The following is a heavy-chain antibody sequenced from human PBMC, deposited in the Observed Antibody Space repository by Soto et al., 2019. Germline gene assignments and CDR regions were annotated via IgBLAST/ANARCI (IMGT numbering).Heavy chain of an antibody. CDR2: ISAYNGNT. V-gene: IGHV1-18*01. Sequence: QVQLVQSGAEVKKPGASVKVSCKASGYTFTNYGISWVRQAPGQGLEWMGWISAYNGNTNYAQKLQGRVTMTTDTSTSTAYTDVRSLRSDDSAAYYRARDSPPVDYSGQGTLVTVSS. CDR1: GYTFTNYG. J-gene: IGHJ4*02. CDR3: ARDSPPVDY.